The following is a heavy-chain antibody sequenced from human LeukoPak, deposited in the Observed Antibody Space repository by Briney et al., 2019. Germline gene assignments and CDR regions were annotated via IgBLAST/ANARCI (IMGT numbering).Heavy chain of an antibody. CDR2: ISGSGGST. CDR3: AKGVSGYVPGY. Sequence: GGSLRLSCAASGFTFSSYAMSWVRQAPGKGLEWVSAISGSGGSTYYADSVKGRFTISRDNSKNTLYLQINSLRAEDTAVYHCAKGVSGYVPGYWGQGTLVTVSS. V-gene: IGHV3-23*01. CDR1: GFTFSSYA. D-gene: IGHD6-25*01. J-gene: IGHJ4*02.